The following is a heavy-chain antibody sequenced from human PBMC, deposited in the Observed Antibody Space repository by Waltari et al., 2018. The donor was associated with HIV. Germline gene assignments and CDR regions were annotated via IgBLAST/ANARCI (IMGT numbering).Heavy chain of an antibody. J-gene: IGHJ1*01. Sequence: AQLVEFGGCLVQPGGSLRLSRVASGFPFRSPTTNWVRQAPGKGLEWVSYISSMSSTRSHGDSVKGRVTSSVDTATNSLVLQMRRLRGEITAEYDSASGYYGYYVEGEY. D-gene: IGHD4-17*01. CDR2: ISSMSSTR. CDR1: GFPFRSPT. V-gene: IGHV3-48*01. CDR3: ASGYYGYYVEGEY.